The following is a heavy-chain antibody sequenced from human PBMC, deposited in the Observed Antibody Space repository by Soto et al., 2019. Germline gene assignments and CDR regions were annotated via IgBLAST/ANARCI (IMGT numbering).Heavy chain of an antibody. CDR2: ISRSGSAI. Sequence: PGGSLRLSCAASGFTFINYYMSWIRQAPGKGLEWVSYISRSGSAIYYADSVKGRFTISRDNAKNSLYLQRSSLRAEDTAVYYCARDRYCSSTRCFTHGEYYLDYWGQGTMVTVSS. CDR1: GFTFINYY. D-gene: IGHD2-2*01. V-gene: IGHV3-11*01. CDR3: ARDRYCSSTRCFTHGEYYLDY. J-gene: IGHJ4*02.